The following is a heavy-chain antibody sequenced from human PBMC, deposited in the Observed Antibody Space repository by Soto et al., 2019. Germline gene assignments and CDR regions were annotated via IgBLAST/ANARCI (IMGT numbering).Heavy chain of an antibody. CDR2: ISGSGGST. CDR3: AKSQGAISGYYYYFDY. Sequence: EVQLLESGGGLVQPGGSLRLSCAASGFTFSSYAMSWVRQAPGKGLEWVSAISGSGGSTYYADSVKGRFTISRDNSKNTLYLQMNSLRAEDTAVYYCAKSQGAISGYYYYFDYWGQGTLVTVSS. CDR1: GFTFSSYA. V-gene: IGHV3-23*01. D-gene: IGHD3-22*01. J-gene: IGHJ4*02.